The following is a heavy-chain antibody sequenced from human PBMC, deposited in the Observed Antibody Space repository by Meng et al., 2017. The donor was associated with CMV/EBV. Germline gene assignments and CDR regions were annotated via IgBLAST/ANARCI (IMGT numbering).Heavy chain of an antibody. J-gene: IGHJ4*02. CDR2: INPNSVGT. V-gene: IGHV1-2*02. D-gene: IGHD2-15*01. CDR1: GYTLTGYY. CDR3: ARLGSTDDY. Sequence: HGQRGESGAEGKQPGASVKVSCKASGYTLTGYYMHWVRQAPGQGLEWMGWINPNSVGTNYAQKFQGRVTMTRDTSISTAYMELSRLRSDDTAVYYCARLGSTDDYWGQGTLVTVSS.